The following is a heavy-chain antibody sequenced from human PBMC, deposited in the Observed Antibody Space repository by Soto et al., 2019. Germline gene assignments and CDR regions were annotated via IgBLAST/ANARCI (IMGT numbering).Heavy chain of an antibody. J-gene: IGHJ6*01. CDR2: IYYSGST. D-gene: IGHD3-16*02. CDR1: GGSISSGGYY. V-gene: IGHV4-31*03. CDR3: ARGGIMITFGGVIVPLYYYYGMDV. Sequence: QVQLQESGPGLVKPSQTLSLTCTVSGGSISSGGYYWSWIRQHPGKGLEWIGYIYYSGSTYYNPSLKSRVTISVDTSKNQFSLKLSSVTAADTAVYYCARGGIMITFGGVIVPLYYYYGMDVW.